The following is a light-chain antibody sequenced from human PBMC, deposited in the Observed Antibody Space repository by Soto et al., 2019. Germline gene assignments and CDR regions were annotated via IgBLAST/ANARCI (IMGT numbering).Light chain of an antibody. V-gene: IGLV2-8*01. CDR2: EVS. CDR3: SSYAGRNSV. Sequence: QSALTQPPSASGSPGQSVTISCTGTSSDVGGYNYVSWYQQHPGKAPKLMIYEVSKRPSGVPDRVSGSKSGNTASLTVSGLQAEDEADYYCSSYAGRNSVFGTGTKLTVL. J-gene: IGLJ1*01. CDR1: SSDVGGYNY.